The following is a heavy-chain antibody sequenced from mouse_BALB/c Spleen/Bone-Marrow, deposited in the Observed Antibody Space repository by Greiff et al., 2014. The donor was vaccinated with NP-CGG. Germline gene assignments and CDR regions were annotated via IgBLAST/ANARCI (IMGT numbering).Heavy chain of an antibody. Sequence: VQLQQSGSGLVAPSQSLSITCTVSGFSLTDYGVSWIRQPPGKGLEWLGVIWGGGITYYNSTLKSRLSISKDNSKSQVFLKMNSLQTDDTAMYYCAKHDTTVVLDYWGQGTTLTVSS. CDR1: GFSLTDYG. D-gene: IGHD1-1*01. J-gene: IGHJ2*01. CDR3: AKHDTTVVLDY. CDR2: IWGGGIT. V-gene: IGHV2-6-5*01.